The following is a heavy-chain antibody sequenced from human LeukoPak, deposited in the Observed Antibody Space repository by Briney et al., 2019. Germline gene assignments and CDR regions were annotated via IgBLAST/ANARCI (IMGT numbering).Heavy chain of an antibody. CDR2: INGDGGEK. CDR1: GFTFSSYW. Sequence: GGSLRLSCAASGFTFSSYWMSWVRQAPGKGLEWVANINGDGGEKYYVDSLKGPFTISRDNAKNSLYLQMNSMRAEDTAVYYCAKDHNIVVVVAATLSSWGQGTLVTVSS. J-gene: IGHJ5*02. CDR3: AKDHNIVVVVAATLSS. D-gene: IGHD2-15*01. V-gene: IGHV3-7*03.